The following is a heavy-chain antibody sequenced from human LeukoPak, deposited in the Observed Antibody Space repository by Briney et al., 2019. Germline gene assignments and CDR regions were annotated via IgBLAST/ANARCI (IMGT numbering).Heavy chain of an antibody. CDR2: ISGSGGST. D-gene: IGHD3-22*01. CDR1: GFTFSSYA. V-gene: IGHV3-23*01. Sequence: GGSLRLSCAASGFTFSSYAMSWVRQAPGKGLEWVSAISGSGGSTYYADSVKGRFTISRDNSKNTLYLQMNSLRAEDTAVYYCARDWYYYDSSGFHNWFDPWGQGTLVTVSS. CDR3: ARDWYYYDSSGFHNWFDP. J-gene: IGHJ5*02.